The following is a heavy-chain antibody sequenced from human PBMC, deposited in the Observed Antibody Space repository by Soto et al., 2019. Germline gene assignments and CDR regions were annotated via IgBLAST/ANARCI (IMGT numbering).Heavy chain of an antibody. V-gene: IGHV4-38-2*01. J-gene: IGHJ5*02. Sequence: XASLSLHCAVSGYSISSGYYWGWLRQPPGKGLEWIGSIYHVGSTYYNPSLNSRVTLSIDMTNNHVSLILNSVTAADTAVYYCARVGPWVTYYYDSSHYTFENWFDPWGQGTLVTVSS. CDR2: IYHVGST. D-gene: IGHD3-22*01. CDR1: GYSISSGYY. CDR3: ARVGPWVTYYYDSSHYTFENWFDP.